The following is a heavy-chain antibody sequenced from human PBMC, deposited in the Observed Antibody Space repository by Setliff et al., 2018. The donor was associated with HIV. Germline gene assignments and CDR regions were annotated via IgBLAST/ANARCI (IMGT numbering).Heavy chain of an antibody. CDR3: ARGLVAADPNWFDP. J-gene: IGHJ5*02. D-gene: IGHD2-15*01. CDR1: GYTFTGYY. CDR2: INPNSGGT. Sequence: GASVKVSCKASGYTFTGYYMHWVRQAPGQGLEWMGWINPNSGGTNYAQKFQGRVTMTRDTSISTAYMELSSLRSEDTAVYYCARGLVAADPNWFDPWGQGTLVTVSS. V-gene: IGHV1-2*02.